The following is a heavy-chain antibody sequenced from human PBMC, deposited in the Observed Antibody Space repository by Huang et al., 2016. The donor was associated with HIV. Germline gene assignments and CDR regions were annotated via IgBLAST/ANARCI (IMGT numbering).Heavy chain of an antibody. D-gene: IGHD2-15*01. CDR3: ATLPPVNYGRSGGRVRDY. Sequence: QVQLVQSGAEVKKPGASVKVSCKASGYTFSNYDINWVRQAPGQGLAWMGGMHPNSGTTGYARNFQGRVTMTRSTSISTAYMELSRLRFEDTAVYYCATLPPVNYGRSGGRVRDYWGQGSLVTVSS. V-gene: IGHV1-8*01. J-gene: IGHJ4*02. CDR1: GYTFSNYD. CDR2: MHPNSGTT.